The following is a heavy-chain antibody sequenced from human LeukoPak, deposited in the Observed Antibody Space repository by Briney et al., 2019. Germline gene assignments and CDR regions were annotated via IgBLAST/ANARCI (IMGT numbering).Heavy chain of an antibody. CDR3: ARWGGYCSSTSCYTGFDY. J-gene: IGHJ4*02. V-gene: IGHV1-2*02. D-gene: IGHD2-2*02. CDR2: INPNSGGT. Sequence: ASVKVSCKASEYTFTGYYMHWVRQAPGQGLEWMGWINPNSGGTNYAQKFQGRVTMTRDTSISTAYMELSRLRSDDTAVYYCARWGGYCSSTSCYTGFDYWGQGTLVTVSS. CDR1: EYTFTGYY.